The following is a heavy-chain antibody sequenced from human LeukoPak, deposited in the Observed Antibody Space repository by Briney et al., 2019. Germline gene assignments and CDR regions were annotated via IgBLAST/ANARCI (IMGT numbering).Heavy chain of an antibody. V-gene: IGHV3-7*01. D-gene: IGHD7-27*01. Sequence: GGSLRLSCAASGFTFTNYWMSWVRQAPGKGLKWVANIKQDGSEKYYVDSVKGRFTISRDNAKNSLSLHMNGLRTEDAAVYYCARASYNWGFQNSALDIWGQGTTVTVSS. J-gene: IGHJ3*02. CDR1: GFTFTNYW. CDR3: ARASYNWGFQNSALDI. CDR2: IKQDGSEK.